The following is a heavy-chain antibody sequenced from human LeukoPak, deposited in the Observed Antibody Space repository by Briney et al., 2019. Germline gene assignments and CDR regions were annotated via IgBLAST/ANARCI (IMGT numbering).Heavy chain of an antibody. CDR3: ARAYCGGDCYTQPYYYYMDV. D-gene: IGHD2-21*02. J-gene: IGHJ6*03. CDR1: GYTFTSYG. Sequence: ASVKVSCKASGYTFTSYGISWVRQAPGQGLEWMGWISAYNGNTNYAQKFQGRVTITADESTSTAYMELSSLRSEDTAVYYCARAYCGGDCYTQPYYYYMDVWGKGTTVTISS. V-gene: IGHV1-18*01. CDR2: ISAYNGNT.